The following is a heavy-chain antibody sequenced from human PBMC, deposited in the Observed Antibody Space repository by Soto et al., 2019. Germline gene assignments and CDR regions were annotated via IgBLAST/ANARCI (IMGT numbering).Heavy chain of an antibody. CDR1: GFTFDDYA. Sequence: EVQLVESGGGLVQPGRSLRLSCAASGFTFDDYAMHWVRQAPGKGLEWVSGISWNSGSIGYADSVKGRFTISRDNAKNSLYLQMNSLRAEDTALYYCAKEGEIVSGVGYWGQGTLVTVSS. D-gene: IGHD2-15*01. J-gene: IGHJ4*02. CDR2: ISWNSGSI. V-gene: IGHV3-9*01. CDR3: AKEGEIVSGVGY.